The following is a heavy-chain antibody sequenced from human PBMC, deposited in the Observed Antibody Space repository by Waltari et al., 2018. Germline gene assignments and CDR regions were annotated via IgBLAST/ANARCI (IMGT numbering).Heavy chain of an antibody. D-gene: IGHD4-17*01. V-gene: IGHV3-15*01. CDR3: TTDPTYGGNFPTYYNWFDP. CDR2: IKSKTDGWTT. J-gene: IGHJ5*02. Sequence: EVQLVESGGGLVKPGGSLRLSCAASGFTFRNAWMSWFRQAPGKGLEWVGRIKSKTDGWTTDYAAPVKGRFTISRDDSKNTLYLQMNSLKTEDTAVYYCTTDPTYGGNFPTYYNWFDPWGQGTLVTVSS. CDR1: GFTFRNAW.